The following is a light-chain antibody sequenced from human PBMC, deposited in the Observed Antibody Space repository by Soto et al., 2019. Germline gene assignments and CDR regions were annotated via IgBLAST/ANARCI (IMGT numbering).Light chain of an antibody. CDR2: EVS. CDR1: RTDVGGYNF. Sequence: LTQPASVSGSPGQSITISCTGTRTDVGGYNFVSWYQQHPGKAPKLIIYEVSNRSSGVSNRFSGSKSDNTASLTISGLQAEDEADYYCCSYVSSKTYVFGTGTKVTVL. V-gene: IGLV2-14*01. J-gene: IGLJ1*01. CDR3: CSYVSSKTYV.